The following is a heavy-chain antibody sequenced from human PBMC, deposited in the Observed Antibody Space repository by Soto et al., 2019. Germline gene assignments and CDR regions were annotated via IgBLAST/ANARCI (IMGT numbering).Heavy chain of an antibody. J-gene: IGHJ4*02. CDR3: AKDREYSYGYADY. V-gene: IGHV3-30*18. CDR2: IPYDRGNS. D-gene: IGHD5-18*01. CDR1: GFTFSSYG. Sequence: QVHLVESGGGVVQPGRSLRLSCAASGFTFSSYGMYWVRQAPGRGLEWVAFIPYDRGNSYYAASVKGRFTISRDNSKNTLYLQMNSLTAEDTAVYYCAKDREYSYGYADYWGQGALVTVSS.